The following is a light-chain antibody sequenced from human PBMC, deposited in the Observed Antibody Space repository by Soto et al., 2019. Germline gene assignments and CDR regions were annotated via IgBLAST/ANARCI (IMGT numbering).Light chain of an antibody. CDR2: GAS. J-gene: IGKJ1*01. V-gene: IGKV3-15*01. Sequence: EILMTQSPATLSMSPGERATLSCRASQSVSSNLAWYQQKPGQAPRLLIFGASTRATGLPARFSGSGSGTEFTLTISNLQSEDFAVYYCQQYNNWPPAFGQGTTVEVK. CDR1: QSVSSN. CDR3: QQYNNWPPA.